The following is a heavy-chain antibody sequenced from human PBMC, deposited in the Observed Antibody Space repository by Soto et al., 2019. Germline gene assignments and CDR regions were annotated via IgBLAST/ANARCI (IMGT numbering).Heavy chain of an antibody. CDR3: AKDPTYYYDSSGYEKYFQH. D-gene: IGHD3-22*01. Sequence: EVQLLESGGGLVQPGGSLRLSCAASGFTFSSYAMSWVRQAPGKGLEWVSAISGSGGSTYYADSVKGRFTISRDNSKNTLYLQMNSLRAEDTAVYYCAKDPTYYYDSSGYEKYFQHWGQGTLVTVSS. J-gene: IGHJ1*01. CDR1: GFTFSSYA. V-gene: IGHV3-23*01. CDR2: ISGSGGST.